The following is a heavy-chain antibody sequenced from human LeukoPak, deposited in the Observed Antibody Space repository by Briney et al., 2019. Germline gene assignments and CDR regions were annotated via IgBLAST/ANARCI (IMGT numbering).Heavy chain of an antibody. V-gene: IGHV4-59*08. J-gene: IGHJ4*02. CDR2: IYYSGST. CDR1: GGSFSGYY. Sequence: SETLSLTCAVYGGSFSGYYWRWIRQPPGKGLEWMGYIYYSGSTNYNPSLKSRVTISVDTSKNQFSLKLSSVTAADTAVYYCARHGDPYGGPRYFDYWGQGTLVTVSS. CDR3: ARHGDPYGGPRYFDY. D-gene: IGHD2-15*01.